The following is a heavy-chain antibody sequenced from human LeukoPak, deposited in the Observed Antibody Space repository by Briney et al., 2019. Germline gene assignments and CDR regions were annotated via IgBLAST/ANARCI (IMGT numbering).Heavy chain of an antibody. CDR3: AKDWGLLLFGESDAFDI. CDR2: ISGSGGST. Sequence: GGSLRLSCAASGFTFSSYAMSWVRQAPGKGLEWVSAISGSGGSTYYADSVKGRFTISRDSSKNSLYLQMNSLRAQDSAVYYCAKDWGLLLFGESDAFDIWGQGTMVTVSS. D-gene: IGHD3-10*01. CDR1: GFTFSSYA. V-gene: IGHV3-23*01. J-gene: IGHJ3*02.